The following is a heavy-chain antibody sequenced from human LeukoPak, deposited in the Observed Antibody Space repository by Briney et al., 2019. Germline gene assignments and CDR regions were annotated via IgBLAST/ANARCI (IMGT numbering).Heavy chain of an antibody. CDR3: SRERVLRY. J-gene: IGHJ4*02. V-gene: IGHV4-34*01. CDR2: INHSGTA. CDR1: GGSFSGYY. Sequence: SETLSLTCAVYGGSFSGYYWSWIRQPPGKGLEWIGEINHSGTANYNPSLKSRVTISVDTSKNQFSLKLSSVTAADTAVYYCSRERVLRYWGQGTLVTVSS.